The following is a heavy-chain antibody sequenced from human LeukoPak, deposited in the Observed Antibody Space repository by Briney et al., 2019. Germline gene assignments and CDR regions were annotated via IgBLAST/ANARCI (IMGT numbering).Heavy chain of an antibody. D-gene: IGHD3-10*01. J-gene: IGHJ4*02. V-gene: IGHV3-30*03. CDR3: VLWFGELGFDY. CDR2: ISYDGSSK. CDR1: GFTFSSYG. Sequence: GRSLRLSCAASGFTFSSYGMHWVRQAPGKGLEWVAVISYDGSSKYYADSVKGRFTISRDNSKNTLYLQMNSLRAEDTAVYYCVLWFGELGFDYWGQGTLVTVSS.